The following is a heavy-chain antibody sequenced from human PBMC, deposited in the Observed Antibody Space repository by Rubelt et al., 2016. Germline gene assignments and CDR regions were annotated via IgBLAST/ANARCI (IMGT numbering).Heavy chain of an antibody. Sequence: QVQLVQSGAEVKKPGSSVKVSCKASGGTFSSYAISWVRQAPGQGLEWMGGIIPIFGTANYAQKLQGRCTITADKSAVTAYMELSSLRPEDTAVYYWARDPMSYHAFDIWSQGTMVTVSS. D-gene: IGHD1-26*01. CDR1: GGTFSSYA. CDR2: IIPIFGTA. CDR3: ARDPMSYHAFDI. J-gene: IGHJ3*02. V-gene: IGHV1-69*06.